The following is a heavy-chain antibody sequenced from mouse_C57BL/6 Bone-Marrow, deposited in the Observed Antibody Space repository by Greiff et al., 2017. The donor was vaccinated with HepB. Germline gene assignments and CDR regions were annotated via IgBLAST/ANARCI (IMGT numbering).Heavy chain of an antibody. Sequence: VQLQQSVAELVRPGASVKLSCTASGFNIKNTYMHWVKQRPEQGLEWIGRIDPANGNTKYAPKFQGKATITADTSSNTAYLQVSSRTSEDTAIYSGGRWGCDSYWFAYWGQGTLVTVSA. D-gene: IGHD1-1*02. CDR3: GRWGCDSYWFAY. V-gene: IGHV14-3*01. J-gene: IGHJ3*01. CDR2: IDPANGNT. CDR1: GFNIKNTY.